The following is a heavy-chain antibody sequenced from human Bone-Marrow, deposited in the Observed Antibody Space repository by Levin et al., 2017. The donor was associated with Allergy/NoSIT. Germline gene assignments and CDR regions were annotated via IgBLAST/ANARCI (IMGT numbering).Heavy chain of an antibody. V-gene: IGHV3-9*01. Sequence: PGGSLRLSCAASGFNFGDYAMHWVRQVPGKGLEWVSGISWKSGHIGYADSVKGRFTISRDNAKNSLYLQMNSLRPEDTALYYCAKDSFHGSGTYFDYWGQGTLVTVSS. J-gene: IGHJ4*02. CDR3: AKDSFHGSGTYFDY. D-gene: IGHD3-10*01. CDR2: ISWKSGHI. CDR1: GFNFGDYA.